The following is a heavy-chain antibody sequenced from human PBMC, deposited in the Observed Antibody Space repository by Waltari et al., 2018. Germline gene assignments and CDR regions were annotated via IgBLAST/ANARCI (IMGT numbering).Heavy chain of an antibody. J-gene: IGHJ6*02. Sequence: EVPLVQSGAEVRKSGESLKISCKGSGYTFTDYWVGWVRQRPGKGLEWMGAIWPRDSDARYSPSFEGQVTISADKSLSTTYLQWSSLKASDTAIYYCARRFPVGYYYGLDVWGQGTAVTVSS. CDR3: ARRFPVGYYYGLDV. CDR2: IWPRDSDA. V-gene: IGHV5-51*01. CDR1: GYTFTDYW.